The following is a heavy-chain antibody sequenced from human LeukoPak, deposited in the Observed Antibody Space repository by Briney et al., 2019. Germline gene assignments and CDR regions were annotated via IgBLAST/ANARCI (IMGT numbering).Heavy chain of an antibody. V-gene: IGHV4-31*03. D-gene: IGHD3-3*01. CDR2: IYYSGST. Sequence: PSQTLSLTCTVSGGSISSGGYYWRWIRQHPGKGLEWIGYIYYSGSTYYNPSLKSRVTISVDTSKNQFSLKLSSVTAADTAVYYCASQYDFWSGQTLPSLDSYYYYGMDVWGQGTTVTVSS. J-gene: IGHJ6*02. CDR3: ASQYDFWSGQTLPSLDSYYYYGMDV. CDR1: GGSISSGGYY.